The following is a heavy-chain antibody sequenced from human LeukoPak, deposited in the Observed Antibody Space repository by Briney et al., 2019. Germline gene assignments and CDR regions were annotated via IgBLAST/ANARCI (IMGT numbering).Heavy chain of an antibody. CDR1: GYTFTSNY. J-gene: IGHJ4*02. CDR2: IYPRDGST. Sequence: ASVKVSCKASGYTFTSNYIHWVRQAPGQGLEWMGMIYPRDGSTSYAQKFQGRATVTRDTSTSTEHMELSGLRSEDTAVYYCARDQEGFDYWGQGTLVTVSS. CDR3: ARDQEGFDY. V-gene: IGHV1-46*01.